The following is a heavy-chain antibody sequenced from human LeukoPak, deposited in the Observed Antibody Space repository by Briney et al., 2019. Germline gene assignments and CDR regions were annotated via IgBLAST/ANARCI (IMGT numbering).Heavy chain of an antibody. V-gene: IGHV4-31*03. CDR2: ISYSGST. D-gene: IGHD5-12*01. CDR1: GGSISSGGYY. CDR3: ARRAYSGYELDY. Sequence: SQTLSLTCTVSGGSISSGGYYWSWIRQRPGKGLEWIGYISYSGSTHYNPSLKSRVTISEDTSKNQFSLNLSSVTAADTAVYYCARRAYSGYELDYWGQGTLVTVSS. J-gene: IGHJ4*02.